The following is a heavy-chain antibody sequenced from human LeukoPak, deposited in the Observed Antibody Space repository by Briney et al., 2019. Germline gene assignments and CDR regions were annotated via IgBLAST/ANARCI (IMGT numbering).Heavy chain of an antibody. D-gene: IGHD3-10*01. CDR2: MNPNSGNT. J-gene: IGHJ5*02. Sequence: ASVKVSCKASGYTFTTYDINWVRQVAGQGLEWMGWMNPNSGNTGYAQKIQGRVTMTRNTSINTAYMELSSLKSEDTAVYYCARGPSRDYGSGSSWFDPWGQGTLVTVSS. CDR3: ARGPSRDYGSGSSWFDP. V-gene: IGHV1-8*01. CDR1: GYTFTTYD.